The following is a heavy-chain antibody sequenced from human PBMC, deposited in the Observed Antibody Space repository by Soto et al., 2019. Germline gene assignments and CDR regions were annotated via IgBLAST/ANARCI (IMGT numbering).Heavy chain of an antibody. CDR1: GFSLHGHGVG. J-gene: IGHJ4*02. Sequence: SGPTLVNPTQTLTLTCNFSGFSLHGHGVGVGWIRQPPGKALEWLALIYWAGDLRYGPALKSRLTITQDPSKDQVVLTMSNMDPTDSGTYYCAHGYGQWLSTYHYFDSWGQGILVTVSS. D-gene: IGHD3-22*01. CDR3: AHGYGQWLSTYHYFDS. V-gene: IGHV2-5*05. CDR2: IYWAGDL.